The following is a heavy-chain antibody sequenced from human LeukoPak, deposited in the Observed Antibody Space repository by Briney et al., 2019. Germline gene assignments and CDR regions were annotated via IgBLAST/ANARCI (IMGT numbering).Heavy chain of an antibody. Sequence: QPGGSLRLSCAASGFTVSSNYMSWVRQAPGKGLEWVSVIYSGGSTYYADSVKGRFTISGDNSKNTLYLQMNSLRAEDTAVYYCASQLLFGAFDIWGQGTMVTVSS. CDR1: GFTVSSNY. CDR3: ASQLLFGAFDI. V-gene: IGHV3-53*01. CDR2: IYSGGST. D-gene: IGHD2-2*01. J-gene: IGHJ3*02.